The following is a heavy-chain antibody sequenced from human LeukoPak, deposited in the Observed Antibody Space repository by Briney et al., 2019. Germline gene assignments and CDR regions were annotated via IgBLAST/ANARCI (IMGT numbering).Heavy chain of an antibody. CDR1: GGTFSSYA. CDR2: IVPIFGTA. V-gene: IGHV1-69*01. CDR3: ARVKGVVGATSYYFDY. J-gene: IGHJ4*02. D-gene: IGHD1-26*01. Sequence: SVKVSCKASGGTFSSYAISWVRQAPGQGLEWMGGIVPIFGTANYAQKFQGRVTITADESTSTAYMELSSLRSEDTAVYYCARVKGVVGATSYYFDYWGQGTLVTVSS.